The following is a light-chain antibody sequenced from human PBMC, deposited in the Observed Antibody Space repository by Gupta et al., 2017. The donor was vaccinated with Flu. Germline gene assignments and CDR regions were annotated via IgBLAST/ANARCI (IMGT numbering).Light chain of an antibody. CDR2: RNN. CDR1: SGDVGSCA. V-gene: IGLV10-54*02. Sequence: TATLTCTGNSGDVGSCAVAWLQQHQRPPPTLLYYRNNKRPPGIAERFSASRSGNTAALTITGLHPAEEADYYCSTLYNNRSAWVFAGGTKLTVL. J-gene: IGLJ3*02. CDR3: STLYNNRSAWV.